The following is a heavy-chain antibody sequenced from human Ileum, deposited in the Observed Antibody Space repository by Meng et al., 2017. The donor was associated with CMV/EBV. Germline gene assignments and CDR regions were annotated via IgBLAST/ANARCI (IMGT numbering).Heavy chain of an antibody. J-gene: IGHJ6*02. CDR2: INSGSII. D-gene: IGHD2-2*01. CDR1: GFTFGDYY. Sequence: GESLKISCVASGFTFGDYYMTWIRQAPGKGLEWISYINSGSIIYYADSVKGRFTVSRDNAKNSLYLQMNSLRVEDTAVYYWATPPGPGAMSSLDVWGQGTTVTVSS. V-gene: IGHV3-11*04. CDR3: ATPPGPGAMSSLDV.